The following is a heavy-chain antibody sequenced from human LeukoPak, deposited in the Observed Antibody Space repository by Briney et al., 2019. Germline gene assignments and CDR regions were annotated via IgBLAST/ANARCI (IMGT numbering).Heavy chain of an antibody. J-gene: IGHJ4*02. CDR2: ISYDGSNK. D-gene: IGHD1-26*01. Sequence: PGGSLRLSCSASGFTFSSYGMHWVRQAPGKGLEWVAVISYDGSNKYYADSVKGRFTISRDTSKNTLYLQMNSLRAEDTAVYYCAKGVVGATIPLFDYWGQGTLVTVSS. V-gene: IGHV3-30*18. CDR1: GFTFSSYG. CDR3: AKGVVGATIPLFDY.